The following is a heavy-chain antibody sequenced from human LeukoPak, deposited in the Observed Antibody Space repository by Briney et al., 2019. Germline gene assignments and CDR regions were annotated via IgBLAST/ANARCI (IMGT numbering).Heavy chain of an antibody. CDR2: ISWDGGST. Sequence: GGSLRLSCAASGFTFDDYAIHWVRQAPGKGLEWVSLISWDGGSTYYADSVKGRFTISRDNSKNSLYLQMNSLRAEDTALYYCAREEKLAGTTLVAAFDIWGQGTMVTVSS. CDR3: AREEKLAGTTLVAAFDI. J-gene: IGHJ3*02. D-gene: IGHD1-1*01. CDR1: GFTFDDYA. V-gene: IGHV3-43D*03.